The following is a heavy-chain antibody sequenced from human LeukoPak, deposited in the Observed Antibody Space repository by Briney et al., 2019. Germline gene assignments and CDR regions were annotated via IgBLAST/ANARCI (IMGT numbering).Heavy chain of an antibody. Sequence: ASVKVSCNTSGYTFSSYDVIWVRLAPGQGLEWMGWMNPNSGNTGYAQKFQGRVTMTGDTSISTAYMELSSLISDDTAVYYCARVNVVVPAAIPEYFQHWGQGTLVTVSS. D-gene: IGHD2-2*01. J-gene: IGHJ1*01. CDR2: MNPNSGNT. CDR1: GYTFSSYD. V-gene: IGHV1-8*01. CDR3: ARVNVVVPAAIPEYFQH.